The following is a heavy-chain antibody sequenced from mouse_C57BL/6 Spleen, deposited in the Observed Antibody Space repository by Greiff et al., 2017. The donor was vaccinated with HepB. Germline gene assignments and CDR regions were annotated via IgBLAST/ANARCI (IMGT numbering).Heavy chain of an antibody. CDR2: ILPGSGST. D-gene: IGHD2-3*01. V-gene: IGHV1-9*01. CDR1: GYTFTGYW. J-gene: IGHJ2*01. CDR3: SKSGLYDGYSGY. Sequence: VQLQQSGAELMKPGASVKLSCKATGYTFTGYWIEWVKQRPGHGLEWIGEILPGSGSTNYNEKFKGKATFTAATSSNTAYMHLISLTTEDSAIYYCSKSGLYDGYSGYWGQGTTLTVSS.